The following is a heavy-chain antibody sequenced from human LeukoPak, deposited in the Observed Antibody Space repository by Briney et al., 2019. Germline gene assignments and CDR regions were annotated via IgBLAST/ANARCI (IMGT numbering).Heavy chain of an antibody. CDR2: ISYDGSNK. J-gene: IGHJ4*02. Sequence: GRSLRLSCAASGFTFSSYAMHWVRQAPGKGLEWVAVISYDGSNKYYADSVKGRFTISRDNSKNTLYLQMNSLRAEDTAVYYCAKARSGGYYYDSSGYPELYFDYWGQGTLVTVSS. V-gene: IGHV3-30-3*01. D-gene: IGHD3-22*01. CDR3: AKARSGGYYYDSSGYPELYFDY. CDR1: GFTFSSYA.